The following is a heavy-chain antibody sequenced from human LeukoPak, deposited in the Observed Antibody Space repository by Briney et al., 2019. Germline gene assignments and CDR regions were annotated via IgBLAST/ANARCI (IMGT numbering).Heavy chain of an antibody. V-gene: IGHV3-23*01. D-gene: IGHD3-16*01. CDR3: ARGYVYFAY. CDR2: ISDSGGST. CDR1: GFTFSSYA. J-gene: IGHJ4*02. Sequence: GGSLRLSCATSGFTFSSYAMTWVRQAPGKGLEWVSTISDSGGSTYYADSVTGRFTISRDNSKSTLYLQMNSLRAEDTAVYYCARGYVYFAYWGQGTLVTVSS.